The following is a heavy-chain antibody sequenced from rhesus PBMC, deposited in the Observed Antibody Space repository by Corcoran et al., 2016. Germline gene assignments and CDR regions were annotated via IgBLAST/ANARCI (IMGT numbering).Heavy chain of an antibody. CDR1: GGSIRSSY. Sequence: QLQLQESGPGLVKPSETLSVTCAVSGGSIRSSYWSWIRQPPGKGLEWIGRIYGSGGSTDYNPPLKSRVTISTDTSKNQFSLKLSSVTAADTAVYYCARWVRWFDYWGQGVLVTVSS. V-gene: IGHV4-173*01. J-gene: IGHJ4*01. CDR2: IYGSGGST. CDR3: ARWVRWFDY. D-gene: IGHD5-24*01.